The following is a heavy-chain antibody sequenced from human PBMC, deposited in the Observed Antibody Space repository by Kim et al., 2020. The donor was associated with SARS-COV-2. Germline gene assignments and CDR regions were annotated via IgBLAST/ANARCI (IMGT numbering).Heavy chain of an antibody. D-gene: IGHD3-9*01. V-gene: IGHV1-46*01. J-gene: IGHJ6*02. CDR2: INPSGGST. CDR3: ARDRGTYYDILTGYDYGMDV. CDR1: GYTFTSYY. Sequence: ASVKVSCKASGYTFTSYYMHWVRQAPGQGLEWMGIINPSGGSTSYAQKFQGRVTMTRDTSTSTVYMELSSLRSEDTAVYYCARDRGTYYDILTGYDYGMDVWGQGTTVTVSS.